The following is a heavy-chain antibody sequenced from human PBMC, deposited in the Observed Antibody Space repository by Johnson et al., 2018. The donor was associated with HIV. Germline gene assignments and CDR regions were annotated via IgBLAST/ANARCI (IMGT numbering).Heavy chain of an antibody. CDR3: AKDRGGGWYGEYNFDI. V-gene: IGHV3-11*04. D-gene: IGHD6-19*01. CDR1: GFTFRDYD. CDR2: ISSTSSTI. J-gene: IGHJ3*02. Sequence: QMLLVESGGGLVQPGGSLRLSCAASGFTFRDYDMSWNRQAPGKGLEWISYISSTSSTIDYVDSVKGRFTISRDNSENTLFLQMNSLRAEDTAVYYCAKDRGGGWYGEYNFDIWGQGTMVTVSS.